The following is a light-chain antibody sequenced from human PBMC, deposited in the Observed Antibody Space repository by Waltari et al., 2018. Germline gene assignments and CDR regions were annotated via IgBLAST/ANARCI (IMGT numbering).Light chain of an antibody. CDR3: QQTYSMPWT. CDR1: QRISTY. V-gene: IGKV1-39*01. Sequence: DFQMTQSPSSLSASVGDRVPITCRASQRISTYLNWYQQKPGEVPRLLIFFASSLQSGVPSRFSGSGSGTDFTLTISTLQPEDFATYYCQQTYSMPWTFGQGTNVEIK. J-gene: IGKJ1*01. CDR2: FAS.